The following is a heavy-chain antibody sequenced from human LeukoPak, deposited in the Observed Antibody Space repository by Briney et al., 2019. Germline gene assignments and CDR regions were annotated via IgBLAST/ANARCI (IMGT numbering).Heavy chain of an antibody. Sequence: GGSLRLSCAASGFTFSSYAMHWVRQAPGKGLEGVAVISYDGSNKYYADAVKGRFTISRDNSKNTLYLQMNSLRAEDTAVYYCATDINGDPYSSSWHDAFDIWGQGTMVTVSS. D-gene: IGHD6-13*01. V-gene: IGHV3-30-3*01. CDR3: ATDINGDPYSSSWHDAFDI. CDR2: ISYDGSNK. J-gene: IGHJ3*02. CDR1: GFTFSSYA.